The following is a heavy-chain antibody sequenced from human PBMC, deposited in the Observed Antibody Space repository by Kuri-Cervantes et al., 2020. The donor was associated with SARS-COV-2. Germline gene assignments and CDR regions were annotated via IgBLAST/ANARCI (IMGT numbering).Heavy chain of an antibody. D-gene: IGHD1-26*01. V-gene: IGHV1-8*01. CDR2: LKTNSGNT. J-gene: IGHJ4*02. Sequence: ASVNVSCKAPETTFPNYDMNWVRQATGQGLEWMGMLKTNSGNTLYAQIFQDRVTMTRDTSISTAYMELSRLRSDDTAVYYCARDSLLSGSYHFDYWGQGTLVTVSS. CDR3: ARDSLLSGSYHFDY. CDR1: ETTFPNYD.